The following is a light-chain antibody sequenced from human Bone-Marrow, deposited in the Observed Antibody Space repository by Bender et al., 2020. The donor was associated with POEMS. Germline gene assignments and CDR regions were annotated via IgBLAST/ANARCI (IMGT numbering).Light chain of an antibody. CDR1: NSNIGNNY. V-gene: IGLV1-47*02. CDR2: SNY. J-gene: IGLJ3*02. CDR3: SSWDDSLSGWV. Sequence: QSVLTQSPSVSAAPGQKVTISCSGSNSNIGNNYVSWYQHLPGTAPRLVVYSNYQRPSGVPARFSGSKSGTSASLAISDIQSEDEGDYYCSSWDDSLSGWVFGGGTKLTVL.